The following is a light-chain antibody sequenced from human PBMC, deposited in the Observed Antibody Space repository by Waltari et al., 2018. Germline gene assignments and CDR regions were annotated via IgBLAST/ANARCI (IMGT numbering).Light chain of an antibody. V-gene: IGLV1-47*01. CDR2: RND. Sequence: QTVLPQPPSVSGTPGQRVTIPCSGTTFNIGGNYVYWFQQLPGTAPKLLIYRNDERPSGVPDRISGSKSGTSASLAISGLRSEDEAHYYCAAWDDSLSASLFGGGTKLTVL. CDR3: AAWDDSLSASL. CDR1: TFNIGGNY. J-gene: IGLJ3*02.